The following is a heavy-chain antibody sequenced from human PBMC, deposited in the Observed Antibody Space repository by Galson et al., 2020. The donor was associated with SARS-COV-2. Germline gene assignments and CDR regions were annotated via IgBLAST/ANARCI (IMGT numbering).Heavy chain of an antibody. J-gene: IGHJ4*02. Sequence: SVKVSCKASGGTFSSYTISWVRQAPGQGLEWMGRIIPILGIANYAQKFQGRVTITADKSTSTAYMELSSLRSEDTAVYYCASSLEMATGSFGPGDYWGQGTLVTVSS. CDR1: GGTFSSYT. D-gene: IGHD3-10*01. V-gene: IGHV1-69*02. CDR2: IIPILGIA. CDR3: ASSLEMATGSFGPGDY.